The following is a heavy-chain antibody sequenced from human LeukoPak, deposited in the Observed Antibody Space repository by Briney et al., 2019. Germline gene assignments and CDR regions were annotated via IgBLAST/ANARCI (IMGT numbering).Heavy chain of an antibody. D-gene: IGHD2-15*01. CDR3: ARDSDIVVVVAARAFDI. CDR2: ISAYSGNT. Sequence: GASVKVSCKASGYTFTSYGISWVRQAPGQGLEWMGWISAYSGNTNYAQKLQGRVTMTTDTSTSAAYMELRSLRSDDTAVYYCARDSDIVVVVAARAFDIWGQGTMVTVSS. CDR1: GYTFTSYG. V-gene: IGHV1-18*01. J-gene: IGHJ3*02.